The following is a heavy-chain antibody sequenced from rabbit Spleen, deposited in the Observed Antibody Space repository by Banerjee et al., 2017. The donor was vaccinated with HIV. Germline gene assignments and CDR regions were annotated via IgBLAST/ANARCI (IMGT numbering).Heavy chain of an antibody. CDR2: IYPDGSGST. CDR1: EFSFSNKYY. D-gene: IGHD2-1*01. CDR3: AKGSAAMTMMITGYYLNL. V-gene: IGHV1S40*01. J-gene: IGHJ4*01. Sequence: QSLAESGGDMVKPGASLTLTCTASEFSFSNKYYICWVRQAPGKGPEWIGCIYPDGSGSTAYANWAKGRFTISKTSSTTVTLQMTSLTAADTATYFCAKGSAAMTMMITGYYLNLWGPGTLVTVS.